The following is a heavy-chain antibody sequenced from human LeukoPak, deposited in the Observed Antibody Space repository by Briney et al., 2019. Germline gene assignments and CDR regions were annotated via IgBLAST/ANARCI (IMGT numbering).Heavy chain of an antibody. CDR2: IYSDNT. Sequence: GGSLRLSCTVSGVTVSSNSMSWVRQAPGKGLEWVSFIYSDNTHYSDSVKGRYTISRDKSKNTLYLQMNSLRAEDTAVYCCARRAGAYSPPYDYWGQGTLVTVSS. J-gene: IGHJ4*02. CDR1: GVTVSSNS. D-gene: IGHD4/OR15-4a*01. CDR3: ARRAGAYSPPYDY. V-gene: IGHV3-53*01.